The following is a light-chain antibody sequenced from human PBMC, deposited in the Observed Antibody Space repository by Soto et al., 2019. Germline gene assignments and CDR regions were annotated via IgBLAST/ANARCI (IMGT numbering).Light chain of an antibody. V-gene: IGKV3-15*01. CDR3: QQYSNWPSWT. CDR1: QNVSSF. CDR2: GAS. J-gene: IGKJ1*01. Sequence: EKVMTQSPATLSMSPGERATLSCRASQNVSSFLAWYQQKPGQAPRLLIYGASTRATGIPARFSGRGSGTEFTLTISSLQSEDFAVYYCQQYSNWPSWTFGQGTKVEVK.